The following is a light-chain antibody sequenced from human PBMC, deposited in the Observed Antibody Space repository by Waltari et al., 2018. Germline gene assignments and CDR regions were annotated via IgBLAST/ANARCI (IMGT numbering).Light chain of an antibody. Sequence: EIVLTQSPGTLSLSPGDRATLSCRASQSVSSSYLAWYQQKPGQAPRLLIYGASSRATGIPDRFSGSGSGTDFTLTISRLEPEDFAVYYCQQYGSSPWTFGGGTKVEIK. V-gene: IGKV3-20*01. J-gene: IGKJ4*01. CDR3: QQYGSSPWT. CDR1: QSVSSSY. CDR2: GAS.